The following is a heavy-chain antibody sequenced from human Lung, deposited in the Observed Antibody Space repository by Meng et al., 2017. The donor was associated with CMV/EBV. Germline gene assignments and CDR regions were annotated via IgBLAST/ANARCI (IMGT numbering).Heavy chain of an antibody. CDR1: GGTFSSYA. Sequence: SVXVSCKAFGGTFSSYAISWVRQAPGQGLEWMGGIIPILGIANYAQKFQGRVQITADKSTSTAYMELSSLRSEDTAVYYCAREPHSSGYYPLDYWGQGTLVTVSS. D-gene: IGHD3-22*01. J-gene: IGHJ4*02. V-gene: IGHV1-69*10. CDR2: IIPILGIA. CDR3: AREPHSSGYYPLDY.